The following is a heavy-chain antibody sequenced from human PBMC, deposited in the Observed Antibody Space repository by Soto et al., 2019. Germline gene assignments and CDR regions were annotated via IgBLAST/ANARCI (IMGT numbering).Heavy chain of an antibody. V-gene: IGHV3-30*18. J-gene: IGHJ4*02. CDR2: ISYDGSNK. Sequence: GGSLRLSWAAAGFTFSRYAMSWVRQAPGKGLEWVAVISYDGSNKYYADSVKGRFTISRDNSKNTLYLQLNSLRAEDTAVYYCAKDRQPWFGELLSRRAPGFDYWGQGTLVTVSS. CDR1: GFTFSRYA. CDR3: AKDRQPWFGELLSRRAPGFDY. D-gene: IGHD3-10*01.